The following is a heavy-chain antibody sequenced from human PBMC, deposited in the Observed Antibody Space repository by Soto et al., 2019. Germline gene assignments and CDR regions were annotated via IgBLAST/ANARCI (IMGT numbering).Heavy chain of an antibody. J-gene: IGHJ4*02. D-gene: IGHD3-10*01. V-gene: IGHV4-39*01. CDR1: GGSVSSSSYY. CDR2: VYYSGST. Sequence: QLQLQESGPGLVKPSETLSLTCTVSGGSVSSSSYYWGWVRQPPGKGLEWIGSVYYSGSTYYNPSLGSRVTISVDKSKYQFSLKLMSLSAADTAVYYCGRLEGVSTISYYVDYWGQGALVTVSS. CDR3: GRLEGVSTISYYVDY.